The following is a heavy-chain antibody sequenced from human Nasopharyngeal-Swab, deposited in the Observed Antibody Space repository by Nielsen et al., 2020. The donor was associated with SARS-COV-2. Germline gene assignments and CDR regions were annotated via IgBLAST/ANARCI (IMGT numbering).Heavy chain of an antibody. CDR3: ARGGSSFPFDY. D-gene: IGHD6-13*01. V-gene: IGHV3-7*01. CDR2: IKQDGSGS. J-gene: IGHJ4*02. Sequence: GESLKISCAASGFTFSKFYMSWVRQAAGKGLEWVANIKQDGSGSYYVDSVKGRFTISRDDANTSLYLQMNSLRAGDTGVYYCARGGSSFPFDYWGPGTLVTVSS. CDR1: GFTFSKFY.